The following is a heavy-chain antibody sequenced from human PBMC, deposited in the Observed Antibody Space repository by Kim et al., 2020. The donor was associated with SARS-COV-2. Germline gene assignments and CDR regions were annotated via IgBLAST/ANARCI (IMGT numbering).Heavy chain of an antibody. CDR3: AKDQMYYYDSSGYYGYYYYGMDV. V-gene: IGHV3-30*18. CDR2: ISYDGSNK. CDR1: GFTFSSYG. Sequence: GGSLRLSCAASGFTFSSYGMHWVRQAPGKGLEWVAVISYDGSNKYYSDSVKGRFTISRDNSKNTLYLQMNSLSAEDTAVYYCAKDQMYYYDSSGYYGYYYYGMDVWGQGTTVTVSS. J-gene: IGHJ6*02. D-gene: IGHD3-22*01.